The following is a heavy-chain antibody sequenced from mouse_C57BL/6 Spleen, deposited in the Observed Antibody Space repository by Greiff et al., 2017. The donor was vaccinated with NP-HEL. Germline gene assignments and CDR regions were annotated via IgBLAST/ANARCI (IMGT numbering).Heavy chain of an antibody. J-gene: IGHJ4*01. CDR2: IYPGDGDT. Sequence: QVQLKQPGAELVMPGASVKLSCKASGYTFTSYWMHWVKQRPGQGLEWIGRIYPGDGDTNYNGKFKGKATLTADKSSSTAYMQLSSLTSEDSAVYFCARGGRRDYAMDYWGQGTSVTVSS. V-gene: IGHV1-82*01. CDR1: GYTFTSYW. CDR3: ARGGRRDYAMDY.